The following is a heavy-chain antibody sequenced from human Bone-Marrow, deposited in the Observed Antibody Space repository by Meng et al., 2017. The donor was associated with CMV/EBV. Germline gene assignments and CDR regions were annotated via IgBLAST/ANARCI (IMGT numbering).Heavy chain of an antibody. CDR1: GYTFTGYY. CDR2: FDPEDGET. CDR3: ATVQDSSGFYAFDI. Sequence: ASVKVSCKASGYTFTGYYMHWVRQAPGKGLEWMGGFDPEDGETIYAQKFQGRVTMTEDTSTDTAYMELSSLRSEDTAVYYCATVQDSSGFYAFDIWGQGTMVTVSS. D-gene: IGHD3-22*01. J-gene: IGHJ3*02. V-gene: IGHV1-24*01.